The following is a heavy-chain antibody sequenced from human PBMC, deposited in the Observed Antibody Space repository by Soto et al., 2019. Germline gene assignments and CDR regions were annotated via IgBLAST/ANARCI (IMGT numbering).Heavy chain of an antibody. V-gene: IGHV1-18*01. D-gene: IGHD3-3*01. Sequence: ASVKVSCKASGYTFTSYGISWVRQAPGQGLEWMGWISAYNGNTNYAQKLQGRVTMTTDTSTSTAYMELRSLRSDDTAVYYCARSFWSGFRRGSYYFDYWGQGTLVTVSS. J-gene: IGHJ4*02. CDR3: ARSFWSGFRRGSYYFDY. CDR1: GYTFTSYG. CDR2: ISAYNGNT.